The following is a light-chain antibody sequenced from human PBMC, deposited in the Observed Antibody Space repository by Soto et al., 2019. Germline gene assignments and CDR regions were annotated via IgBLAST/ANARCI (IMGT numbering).Light chain of an antibody. CDR2: AAS. V-gene: IGKV1-9*01. CDR3: RQVNSYPYT. CDR1: QGISSY. Sequence: DIPLTQSPSFLSASVGDRVAITCRASQGISSYLAWYQQKPGKAPKLLYAASTLQSGVPSRFSGSGSGTEFTLTTSSLQPEDFASYSFRQVNSYPYTLGHGTKVQI. J-gene: IGKJ2*01.